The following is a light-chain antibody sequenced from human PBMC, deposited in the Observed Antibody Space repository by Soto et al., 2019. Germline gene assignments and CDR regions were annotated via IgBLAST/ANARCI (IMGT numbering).Light chain of an antibody. CDR1: QSVSTN. J-gene: IGKJ3*01. CDR3: QQYNNWPRGT. Sequence: EIVLTQSPGTLSLSPGERATLSCRASQSVSTNLAWYQQKPGQAPRLLIYGASTRATGIPATFSGSGSGTEFTLTISSLQSEDFAVYYCQQYNNWPRGTFGPGTKVDIK. V-gene: IGKV3-15*01. CDR2: GAS.